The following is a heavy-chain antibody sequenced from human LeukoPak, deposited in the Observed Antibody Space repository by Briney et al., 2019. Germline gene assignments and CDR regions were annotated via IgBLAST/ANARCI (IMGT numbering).Heavy chain of an antibody. CDR3: ARDGASYYSGSGSYSSEYFQY. CDR1: GGSISSYY. CDR2: IYYSGST. D-gene: IGHD3-10*01. J-gene: IGHJ1*01. Sequence: SETLSLTCTVSGGSISSYYWSWIRQPPGKGLEWIGYIYYSGSTNYNPSLKSRVTISVDTSNNQFSLKLSSVTAADTAVYYCARDGASYYSGSGSYSSEYFQYWGQGTLVTVSS. V-gene: IGHV4-59*12.